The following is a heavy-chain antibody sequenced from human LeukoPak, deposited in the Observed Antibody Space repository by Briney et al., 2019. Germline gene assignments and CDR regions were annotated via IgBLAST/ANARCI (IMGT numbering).Heavy chain of an antibody. V-gene: IGHV3-7*01. CDR1: GFTFHNYE. CDR2: IKQDASEI. Sequence: GGSLRLSCVASGFTFHNYEMNWVRQAPGKGLEWVANIKQDASEIYYVGSVKGRFTISRDNAKNSLYLQMNSLRAEDTAVYYCVRRYMATSAEDFDHWGQGTLVTVSS. D-gene: IGHD5-24*01. J-gene: IGHJ4*02. CDR3: VRRYMATSAEDFDH.